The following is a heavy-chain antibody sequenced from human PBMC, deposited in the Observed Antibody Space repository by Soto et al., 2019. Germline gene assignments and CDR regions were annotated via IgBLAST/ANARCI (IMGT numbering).Heavy chain of an antibody. CDR3: ARGFSYRWVY. CDR2: VHHSGTT. Sequence: QVQLQESGPGLVKPSGTLSLTCGVSGGSINTDYWWSWVRQAPGKALEWIGEVHHSGTTNFIQSLKTRITMSVDQSGNQVSLDLTSVAAADTAVYFCARGFSYRWVYWGQGILVTVSS. D-gene: IGHD3-16*02. CDR1: GGSINTDYW. V-gene: IGHV4-4*02. J-gene: IGHJ4*02.